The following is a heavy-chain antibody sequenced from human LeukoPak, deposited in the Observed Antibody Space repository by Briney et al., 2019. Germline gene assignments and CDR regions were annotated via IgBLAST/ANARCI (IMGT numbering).Heavy chain of an antibody. V-gene: IGHV3-43*02. Sequence: GGSLRLSCAASGFTFDDCAMHWLRQAPGKGLGWVSLISGDGGSTYYADSVKGRFTISRDNSKNSLYLQMNSLRTEDTALYYCAKDIEVAGTVFDYWGQGTLVTVSS. J-gene: IGHJ4*02. CDR2: ISGDGGST. D-gene: IGHD6-19*01. CDR1: GFTFDDCA. CDR3: AKDIEVAGTVFDY.